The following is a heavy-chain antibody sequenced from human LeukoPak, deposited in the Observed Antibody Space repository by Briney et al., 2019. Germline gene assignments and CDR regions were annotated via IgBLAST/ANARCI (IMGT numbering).Heavy chain of an antibody. CDR2: IKHDESEK. J-gene: IGHJ4*02. Sequence: VEAGGSLRLSCAASGFTFRRCWMSWVRQVPGKGMEWVANIKHDESEKHYVDSVKGRFTISRDNAKNSLFLQMNSLRVEDTAVYYCARIGESWGDYFDSWGQGVLVTVSS. CDR1: GFTFRRCW. CDR3: ARIGESWGDYFDS. V-gene: IGHV3-7*03. D-gene: IGHD3-16*01.